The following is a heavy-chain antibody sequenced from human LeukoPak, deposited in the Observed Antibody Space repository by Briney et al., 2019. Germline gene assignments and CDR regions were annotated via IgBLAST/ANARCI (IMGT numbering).Heavy chain of an antibody. CDR3: ARIAWDAFDI. V-gene: IGHV3-74*01. Sequence: GGSLRLSCAASGFTFSSYWMHWGRQAPGKGPVWVSRLNNDGSSTNYADSVKGRFTISRDNAKNTLYLQMDSLRAEDTAVYYCARIAWDAFDIWGQGTMVTVSS. D-gene: IGHD2-15*01. CDR1: GFTFSSYW. CDR2: LNNDGSST. J-gene: IGHJ3*02.